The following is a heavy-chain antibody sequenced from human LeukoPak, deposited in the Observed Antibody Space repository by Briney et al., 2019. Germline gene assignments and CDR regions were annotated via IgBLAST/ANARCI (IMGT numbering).Heavy chain of an antibody. CDR2: IKQDGSEK. Sequence: GGSLRLSCAASRFTFSSYGMHWVRQAPGKGLEWVANIKQDGSEKYYVDSVKGRFTISRDNAKNSLYLQMNSLRAEDTAVYYCARSLWIGMDVWGQGTTVTVSS. D-gene: IGHD3-10*01. CDR1: RFTFSSYG. CDR3: ARSLWIGMDV. J-gene: IGHJ6*02. V-gene: IGHV3-7*01.